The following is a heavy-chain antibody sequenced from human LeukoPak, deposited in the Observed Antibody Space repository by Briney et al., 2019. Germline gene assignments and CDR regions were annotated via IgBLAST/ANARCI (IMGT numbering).Heavy chain of an antibody. V-gene: IGHV3-15*01. CDR3: TTGTWIQLWLADY. CDR1: GFTFSNAC. Sequence: PGGSLRLSCAASGFTFSNACMSWVRQAPGKGLEWVGHIKTKTDGGTTDYAAPEKGRFTISRDDSKNTLYLQMNSLKTEDTALYYCTTGTWIQLWLADYWGQGTLVTVSS. D-gene: IGHD5-18*01. CDR2: IKTKTDGGTT. J-gene: IGHJ4*02.